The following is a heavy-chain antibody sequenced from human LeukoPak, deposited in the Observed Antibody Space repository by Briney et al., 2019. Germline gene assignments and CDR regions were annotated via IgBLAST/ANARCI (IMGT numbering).Heavy chain of an antibody. CDR2: ISSGSSYI. V-gene: IGHV3-21*01. CDR1: GFTFSSYS. D-gene: IGHD6-13*01. CDR3: ARAGSRYSLDY. Sequence: GGSLRLSCAASGFTFSSYSINWVRQAPGKGLEWVSSISSGSSYIYYADSVKGRFTISRDNAKNSLYLQMNSLRAEDTAVYYCARAGSRYSLDYWGQGTLVTVSS. J-gene: IGHJ4*02.